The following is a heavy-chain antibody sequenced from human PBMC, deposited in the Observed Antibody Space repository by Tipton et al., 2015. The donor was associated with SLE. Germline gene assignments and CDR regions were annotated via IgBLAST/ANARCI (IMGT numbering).Heavy chain of an antibody. CDR2: IYSGGST. J-gene: IGHJ1*01. V-gene: IGHV3-23*03. CDR3: AKGGGVVVIVPFQH. CDR1: GFTFSSYA. Sequence: GSLRLSCAASGFTFSSYAMSWVRRAPGKGLEWVSVIYSGGSTYYADSVKGRFTISRDNSKNTLYLQMNSLRAEDTAVYYCAKGGGVVVIVPFQHWGQGTLVTVSS. D-gene: IGHD2-21*01.